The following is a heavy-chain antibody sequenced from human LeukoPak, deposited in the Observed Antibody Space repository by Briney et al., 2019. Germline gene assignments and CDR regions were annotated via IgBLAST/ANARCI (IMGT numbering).Heavy chain of an antibody. V-gene: IGHV3-21*04. CDR3: ARGRTHWTEFDY. Sequence: GGSLRLSCAASGFTFSSYSMNWVRQAPGKGLEWVSIICSSRSYIYYADSVKGRFTISTDNSKTTLYLRMNRLRAEDTAVYYCARGRTHWTEFDYWGQGTLVTVSS. D-gene: IGHD1-1*01. CDR1: GFTFSSYS. CDR2: ICSSRSYI. J-gene: IGHJ4*02.